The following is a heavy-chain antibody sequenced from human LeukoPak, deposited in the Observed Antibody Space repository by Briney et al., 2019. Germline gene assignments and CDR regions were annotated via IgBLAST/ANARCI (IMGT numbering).Heavy chain of an antibody. Sequence: PGGSLRLSCAASGFTFSSYWMHWVRQAPGKGLVWVSRIYSDGSTTIYADSVMGRFTISRDNAKNTLYLQMNSLRAEDAAVYYCARVIYSGWEGELSDWGQGTLVTVSS. CDR1: GFTFSSYW. CDR3: ARVIYSGWEGELSD. D-gene: IGHD6-19*01. CDR2: IYSDGSTT. J-gene: IGHJ4*02. V-gene: IGHV3-74*01.